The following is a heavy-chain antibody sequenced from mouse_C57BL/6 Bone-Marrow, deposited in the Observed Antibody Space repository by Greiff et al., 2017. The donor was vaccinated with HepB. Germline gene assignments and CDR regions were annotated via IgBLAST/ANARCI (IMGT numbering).Heavy chain of an antibody. J-gene: IGHJ2*01. CDR1: GYTFTSYW. CDR3: ASTTVARGFDY. CDR2: INPSNGGT. D-gene: IGHD1-1*01. Sequence: QVHVKQPGTELVKPGASVKLSCKASGYTFTSYWMHWVKQRPGQGLEWIGNINPSNGGTNYNEKFKSKATLTVDKSSSTAYMQLSSLTSEDSAVYYCASTTVARGFDYWGQGTTLTVSS. V-gene: IGHV1-53*01.